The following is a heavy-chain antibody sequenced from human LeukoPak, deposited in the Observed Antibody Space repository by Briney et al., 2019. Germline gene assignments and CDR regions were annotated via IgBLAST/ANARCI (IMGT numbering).Heavy chain of an antibody. J-gene: IGHJ5*02. CDR2: IYYSGST. Sequence: SETLSLTCTVSGGSISSYYWSWIRQPPGKGLEWIGYIYYSGSTNYNPSLKSRVTISVDTSKNQFSLKLSSVTAADTAVYYCARGETYYYDSSGYNNWFDPWGRGTLVTVSS. V-gene: IGHV4-59*01. CDR3: ARGETYYYDSSGYNNWFDP. CDR1: GGSISSYY. D-gene: IGHD3-22*01.